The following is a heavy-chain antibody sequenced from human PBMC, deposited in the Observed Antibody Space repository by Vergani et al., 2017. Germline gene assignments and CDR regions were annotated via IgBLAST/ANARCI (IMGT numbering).Heavy chain of an antibody. D-gene: IGHD6-19*01. CDR3: ARDYSSGWYEGDDPRYYFDY. CDR1: GFTFSSYG. CDR2: IRYDGSNK. J-gene: IGHJ4*02. Sequence: QVQLVESGGGVVQPGGSLRLSCAASGFTFSSYGMHWVRQAPGKGLEWVAFIRYDGSNKYYADSVKGRFTISSDNSKHTLYLQMNSRRAEDTAVYYCARDYSSGWYEGDDPRYYFDYWGQGTLVTVSS. V-gene: IGHV3-30*02.